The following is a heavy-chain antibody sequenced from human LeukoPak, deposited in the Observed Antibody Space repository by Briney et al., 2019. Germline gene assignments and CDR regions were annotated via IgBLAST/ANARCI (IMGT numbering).Heavy chain of an antibody. CDR2: INPNNGDT. CDR1: GYTFTNYF. V-gene: IGHV1-2*02. D-gene: IGHD5-12*01. CDR3: ARGEVAMAD. J-gene: IGHJ4*02. Sequence: ASVKVSCKASGYTFTNYFIHWVRQAPGQGLEWMGRINPNNGDTASAQNFQGRVTLTSDTSTRTAYMELRRLRYDDTAVYYCARGEVAMADWGQGARVTVSS.